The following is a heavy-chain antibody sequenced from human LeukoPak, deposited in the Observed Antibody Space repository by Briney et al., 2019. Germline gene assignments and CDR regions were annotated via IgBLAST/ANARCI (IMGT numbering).Heavy chain of an antibody. CDR1: GFPFSSYA. Sequence: PGGSLRLSCAASGFPFSSYAMDWVRQATGKGLEWVAAISGSGGSTYYADSVKGRFTISRDNSKNTLYLQMNSLRAEDTAVYYCAKVLGVDYGDPLGFDYWGQGTLVTVSS. J-gene: IGHJ4*02. D-gene: IGHD4-17*01. CDR3: AKVLGVDYGDPLGFDY. V-gene: IGHV3-23*01. CDR2: ISGSGGST.